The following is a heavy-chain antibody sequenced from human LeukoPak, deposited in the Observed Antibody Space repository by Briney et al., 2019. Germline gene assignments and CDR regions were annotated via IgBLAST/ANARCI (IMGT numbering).Heavy chain of an antibody. D-gene: IGHD1-26*01. V-gene: IGHV4-39*07. J-gene: IGHJ4*02. CDR1: GGSISSSSYY. CDR3: ARVVGGSYSAPDY. Sequence: SETLSLTCTVSGGSISSSSYYWGWIRQPPGKGLDWIGSIYYSGSTFYNPSLKSRVTISVDTSKNQFSLKLSSVTAADTAVYYCARVVGGSYSAPDYWGQGTLVTVSS. CDR2: IYYSGST.